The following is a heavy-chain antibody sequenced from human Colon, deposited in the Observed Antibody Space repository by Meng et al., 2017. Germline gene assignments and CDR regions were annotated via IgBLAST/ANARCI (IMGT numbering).Heavy chain of an antibody. V-gene: IGHV6-1*01. D-gene: IGHD1-1*01. J-gene: IGHJ2*01. CDR2: TVYTVTLNS. CDR1: GDSVSSTGA. CDR3: VRGLSCGRGWYCDL. Sequence: GRGLGEPSQTLCTPRASSGDSVSSTGAWNLIRQAPSRGLEWLGRTVYTVTLNSQYAQSEKSGISVDPDTSKHRVSLQQNASTPEDAAVHYCVRGLSCGRGWYCDLWGRGTLVTVSS.